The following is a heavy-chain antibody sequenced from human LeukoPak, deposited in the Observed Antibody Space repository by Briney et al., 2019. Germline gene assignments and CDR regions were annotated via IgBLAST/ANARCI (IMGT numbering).Heavy chain of an antibody. V-gene: IGHV3-64*05. J-gene: IGHJ4*02. CDR1: GFTFSAYA. D-gene: IGHD4/OR15-4a*01. CDR2: INSNRRST. CDR3: VKERMTITSAFDY. Sequence: GGSLRLSCSGSGFTFSAYAIHWVRQAPGKGLEYVSAINSNRRSTYYPDSVKGRFTISRDNSKNTVFIEMSSLRTEEKDVYCCVKERMTITSAFDYWGQGTLVTASS.